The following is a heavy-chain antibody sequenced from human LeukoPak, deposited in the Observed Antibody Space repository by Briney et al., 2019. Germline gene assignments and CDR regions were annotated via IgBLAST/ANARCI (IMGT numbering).Heavy chain of an antibody. CDR1: GFTFSSYG. CDR2: IRYDGSNK. V-gene: IGHV3-30*02. D-gene: IGHD2-8*01. CDR3: ARNNGGSPYFDY. J-gene: IGHJ4*02. Sequence: GGSLRLSCAASGFTFSSYGMHWVRQAPGKGLEWVAFIRYDGSNKYYADSVKGRFTISRDNSKNTLYLQMNSLRAEDTAVYYCARNNGGSPYFDYWGQGTLVTVSS.